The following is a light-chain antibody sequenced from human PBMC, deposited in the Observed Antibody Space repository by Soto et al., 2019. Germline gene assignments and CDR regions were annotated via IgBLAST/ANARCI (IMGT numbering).Light chain of an antibody. CDR3: QQYNNWPRT. J-gene: IGKJ1*01. Sequence: EIVMTQSPATLSVSPGERATLSCRASQSVSSNLAWYQQKPGQDPRLLIYGASTRATGIPARFSGSESGTEFTLTISSLQSEDFAVYYCQQYNNWPRTFGQGTKVEIK. CDR1: QSVSSN. V-gene: IGKV3-15*01. CDR2: GAS.